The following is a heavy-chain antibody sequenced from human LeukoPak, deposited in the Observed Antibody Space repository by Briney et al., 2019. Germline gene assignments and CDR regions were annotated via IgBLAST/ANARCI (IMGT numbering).Heavy chain of an antibody. CDR2: IYYSGST. CDR1: GGSISSYY. CDR3: ARAVGHMEWELLRGYYFDY. J-gene: IGHJ4*02. V-gene: IGHV4-59*01. D-gene: IGHD1-26*01. Sequence: PSETLSLTCTVSGGSISSYYWSWIRQPPGKGLEWIGYIYYSGSTNYNPSLKSRVTISVDTSKNQFSLKLSSVTAADTAVYYCARAVGHMEWELLRGYYFDYWGQGTLVTVSS.